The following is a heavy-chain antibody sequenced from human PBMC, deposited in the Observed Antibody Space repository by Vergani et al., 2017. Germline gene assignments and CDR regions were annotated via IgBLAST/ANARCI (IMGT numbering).Heavy chain of an antibody. Sequence: EVHLLESGGGLVQSVGSLRLSCAASGFTFSNSAVSWVRQAPGRGLAWVSSISGPGLSTYYADSVKGRFSISRHNSKNTVFLQMHSLRAEDTAIYYCVKEKIDLGSYFFDSWGHGILVTVSS. V-gene: IGHV3-23*01. CDR1: GFTFSNSA. D-gene: IGHD2/OR15-2a*01. CDR3: VKEKIDLGSYFFDS. J-gene: IGHJ4*01. CDR2: ISGPGLST.